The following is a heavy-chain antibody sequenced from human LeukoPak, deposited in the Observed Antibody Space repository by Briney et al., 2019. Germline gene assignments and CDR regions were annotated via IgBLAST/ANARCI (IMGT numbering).Heavy chain of an antibody. D-gene: IGHD5-24*01. Sequence: GGSLRLSCVASGFSFSSYGIHWVRQAPGKGLEWVTLIWYDGSNKYYADSVKGRFTISRDNSKNTVYVQMNSLRVEDTAVYYCARDRRGMANGLDVWGQGTTVTVSS. CDR2: IWYDGSNK. J-gene: IGHJ6*02. V-gene: IGHV3-33*01. CDR3: ARDRRGMANGLDV. CDR1: GFSFSSYG.